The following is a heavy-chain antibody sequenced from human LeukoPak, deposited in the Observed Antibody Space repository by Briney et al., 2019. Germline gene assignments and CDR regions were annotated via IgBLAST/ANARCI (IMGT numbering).Heavy chain of an antibody. D-gene: IGHD3-3*01. J-gene: IGHJ4*02. CDR2: IIPIFGIA. V-gene: IGHV1-69*04. CDR1: GGTFSSYA. CDR3: EGAGSGSGYPLDY. Sequence: GASVKVSCKASGGTFSSYAISWVRQAPGQGLEWMGRIIPIFGIANYAQKFQGRVTITADKSTSTAYMELSSLRSEDTAVYYCEGAGSGSGYPLDYWGQGTLVTVSS.